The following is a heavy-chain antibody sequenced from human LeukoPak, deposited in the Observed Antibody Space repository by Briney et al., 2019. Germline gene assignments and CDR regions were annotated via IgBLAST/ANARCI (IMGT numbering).Heavy chain of an antibody. Sequence: GASVKVSCKASGYTFTSYGISWVRQAPGQGLEWMGWISAYNGNTNYAQKLQGRVTTTTDTSTSTAYMELRSLRSDDTAVYYCARDRYLYCSSTSCTENYGMDVWGKGTTVTVSS. V-gene: IGHV1-18*04. J-gene: IGHJ6*04. CDR1: GYTFTSYG. CDR3: ARDRYLYCSSTSCTENYGMDV. D-gene: IGHD2-2*01. CDR2: ISAYNGNT.